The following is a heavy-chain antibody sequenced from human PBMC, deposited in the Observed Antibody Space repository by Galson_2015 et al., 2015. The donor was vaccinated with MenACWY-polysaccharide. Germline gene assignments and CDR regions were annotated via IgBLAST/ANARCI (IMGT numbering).Heavy chain of an antibody. Sequence: SLRLSCAASGFTFSKYWMTWVRQAPGKGLEWVANIQQDGSEKYYVDSVKGRFTISRDNAKTSLFLQMNNLRAVDTAVYYCARDRSGSGWYVDYWGQGTLVTVSS. D-gene: IGHD6-19*01. J-gene: IGHJ4*02. CDR2: IQQDGSEK. CDR1: GFTFSKYW. CDR3: ARDRSGSGWYVDY. V-gene: IGHV3-7*01.